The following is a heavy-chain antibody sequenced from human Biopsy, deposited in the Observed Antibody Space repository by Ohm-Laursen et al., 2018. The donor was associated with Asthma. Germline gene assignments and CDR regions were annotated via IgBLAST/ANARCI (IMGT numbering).Heavy chain of an antibody. D-gene: IGHD3-10*01. CDR1: GFTFSTYG. Sequence: SLRLSCAASGFTFSTYGMHWVRQAPGKGLEWVAVISYDGSNRYSADSVRGRFTISRDNSKNTLYLQMSSLRAGDTAVYYCAKDVVWFRELGGMDVGGQGTTVTVSS. CDR3: AKDVVWFRELGGMDV. V-gene: IGHV3-30*18. J-gene: IGHJ6*02. CDR2: ISYDGSNR.